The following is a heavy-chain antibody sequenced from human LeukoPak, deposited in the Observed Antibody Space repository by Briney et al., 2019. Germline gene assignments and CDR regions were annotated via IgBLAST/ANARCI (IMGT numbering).Heavy chain of an antibody. D-gene: IGHD5-12*01. CDR2: IKQDGSEK. V-gene: IGHV3-7*01. CDR1: GFTFSSYW. J-gene: IGHJ4*02. Sequence: GGSLRLSCAASGFTFSSYWMSWVRQAPGKGLEWVANIKQDGSEKYYVDSVKGRFTISRVNAKNSLYLQMNSLRAEDTAVYYCARDMVPQNIVATISDYWGQGTLVTVSS. CDR3: ARDMVPQNIVATISDY.